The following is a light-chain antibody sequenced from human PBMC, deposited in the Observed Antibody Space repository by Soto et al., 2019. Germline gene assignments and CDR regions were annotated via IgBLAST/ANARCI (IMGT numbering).Light chain of an antibody. CDR3: QKRSNWPPLT. V-gene: IGKV3-11*01. J-gene: IGKJ4*01. CDR1: QSVSSY. Sequence: EIVLTQSPATLSLSPGERATLSCRASQSVSSYLAWYQQKPGQAPRLLIYDASNRATGIPARFSGSGSGTDFPLTTSRLEPEDFPVYYCQKRSNWPPLTFGGGTKVEIK. CDR2: DAS.